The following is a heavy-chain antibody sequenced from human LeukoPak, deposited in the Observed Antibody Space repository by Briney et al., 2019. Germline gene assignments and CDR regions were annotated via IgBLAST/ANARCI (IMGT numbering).Heavy chain of an antibody. Sequence: GGSLRLSCAASGFIFSTYAMNWVRQAPGKGLEWVSAISGSGGSTFYADSVKGRFTISRDNAKNSLYLQMNSLRAEDTALYYCAKDFAAAGTPGVWGQGTTVTVSS. J-gene: IGHJ6*02. V-gene: IGHV3-23*01. D-gene: IGHD6-13*01. CDR1: GFIFSTYA. CDR2: ISGSGGST. CDR3: AKDFAAAGTPGV.